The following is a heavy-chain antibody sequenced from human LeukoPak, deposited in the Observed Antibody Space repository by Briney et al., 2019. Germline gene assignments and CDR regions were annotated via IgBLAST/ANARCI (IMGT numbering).Heavy chain of an antibody. CDR1: GFTFRTYW. J-gene: IGHJ3*01. V-gene: IGHV3-7*01. CDR2: INQDGSEE. CDR3: ASWKMELERNAFDF. D-gene: IGHD1-1*01. Sequence: GGSLRLSCAASGFTFRTYWMSWIRQAPGNEPEWVADINQDGSEEYYLQSVQGRFTVSRDNAQNAVFLQMTYLRADDTAVYYCASWKMELERNAFDFWGQGTVVTVSS.